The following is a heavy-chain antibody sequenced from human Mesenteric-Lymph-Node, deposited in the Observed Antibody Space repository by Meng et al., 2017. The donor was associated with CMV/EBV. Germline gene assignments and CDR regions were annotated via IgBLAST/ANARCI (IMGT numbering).Heavy chain of an antibody. D-gene: IGHD6-19*01. CDR2: FSSRGGTT. CDR1: GFHFSDYP. CDR3: AKDQTVAGTFDS. Sequence: GESLKISCAASGFHFSDYPMTWVRQAPEKGLQWVSTFSSRGGTTYYADSVKGRFTISRDNSKNTLYLQMNSLRAEDTAIYYCAKDQTVAGTFDSWGQGTLVTVSS. J-gene: IGHJ4*02. V-gene: IGHV3-23*01.